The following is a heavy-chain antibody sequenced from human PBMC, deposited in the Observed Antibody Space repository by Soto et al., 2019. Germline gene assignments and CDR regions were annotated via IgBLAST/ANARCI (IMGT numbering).Heavy chain of an antibody. D-gene: IGHD6-13*01. CDR2: IYYSGST. V-gene: IGHV4-59*01. Sequence: SETLSLTCTVSGGSISSYYWSWIRQPPGKGLEWIGYIYYSGSTNYNPSLKSRVTISVDTSKNQFPLKLSSVTAADTAVYYCAIVFSDSNSFFDPWGQGTLVTVSS. J-gene: IGHJ5*02. CDR1: GGSISSYY. CDR3: AIVFSDSNSFFDP.